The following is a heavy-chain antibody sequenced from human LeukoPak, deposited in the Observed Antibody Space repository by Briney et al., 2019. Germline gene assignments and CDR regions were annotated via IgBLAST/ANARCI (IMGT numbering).Heavy chain of an antibody. D-gene: IGHD6-6*01. J-gene: IGHJ3*02. V-gene: IGHV1-2*02. Sequence: ASVKVSCKASGYTFIGYYMHWVRQAPGQGHEWMGWINPNSGGTNYAQKFQGRVTMTRDTSINTAYMELSRLRSDDTAVYYCARVRAARRDAFDIWGQGTMVTVSS. CDR3: ARVRAARRDAFDI. CDR2: INPNSGGT. CDR1: GYTFIGYY.